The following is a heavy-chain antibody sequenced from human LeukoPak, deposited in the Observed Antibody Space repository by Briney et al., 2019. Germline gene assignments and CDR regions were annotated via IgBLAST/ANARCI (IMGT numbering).Heavy chain of an antibody. CDR3: ARAVTGWPNWFDP. D-gene: IGHD6-19*01. J-gene: IGHJ5*02. CDR2: IYSDGRT. V-gene: IGHV3-53*01. CDR1: GFTVSGNY. Sequence: GGSLRLSCAVSGFTVSGNYMTWVRQAPGKGLEWVSVIYSDGRTNYADSVKGRFTISRDNSKNTLYLQMSSLRVEDTAVYYCARAVTGWPNWFDPWGQGTLVTVSS.